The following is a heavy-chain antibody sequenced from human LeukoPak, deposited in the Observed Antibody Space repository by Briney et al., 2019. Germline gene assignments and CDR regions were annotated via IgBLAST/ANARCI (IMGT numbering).Heavy chain of an antibody. CDR2: INPSGGST. J-gene: IGHJ3*02. Sequence: VASVKVSCKASGFTFTNYNMHWVRQAHGQGLEWMGIINPSGGSTNYAQNFQARVTMTRDTSTSTVYMELSSLRSEDTAVYYCARVRDGYNDAYDIWGQGTMVTVPS. V-gene: IGHV1-46*01. D-gene: IGHD5-24*01. CDR3: ARVRDGYNDAYDI. CDR1: GFTFTNYN.